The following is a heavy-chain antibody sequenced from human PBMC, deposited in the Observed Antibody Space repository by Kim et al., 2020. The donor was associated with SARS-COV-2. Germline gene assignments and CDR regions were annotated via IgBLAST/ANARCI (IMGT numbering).Heavy chain of an antibody. Sequence: PDSGNTGYEQKFQGRGTMTRNTSRSTAYMELSSLRSEDTAVYYCARGPGYWGQGTLVTVSS. CDR3: ARGPGY. J-gene: IGHJ4*02. CDR2: PDSGNT. V-gene: IGHV1-8*01.